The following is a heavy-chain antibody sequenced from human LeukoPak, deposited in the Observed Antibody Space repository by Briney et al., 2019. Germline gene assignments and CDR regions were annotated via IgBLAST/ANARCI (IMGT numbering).Heavy chain of an antibody. CDR2: ITNDGSST. CDR3: ARAQYSSAGAGAYYYYGLDV. Sequence: PGGSLRLSCAASGLTFSSHWMHWVRQAPGKGLVWVSRITNDGSSTTYADSVKGRFTISRDNAKNMLYLQVNSLRAEDTAVYYCARAQYSSAGAGAYYYYGLDVWGQGTTVTVSS. D-gene: IGHD6-19*01. V-gene: IGHV3-74*01. CDR1: GLTFSSHW. J-gene: IGHJ6*02.